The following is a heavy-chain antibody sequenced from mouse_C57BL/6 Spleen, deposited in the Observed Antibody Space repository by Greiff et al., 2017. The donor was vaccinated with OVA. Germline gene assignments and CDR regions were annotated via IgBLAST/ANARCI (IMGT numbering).Heavy chain of an antibody. CDR1: GFNIKDYC. D-gene: IGHD4-1*01. J-gene: IGHJ2*01. V-gene: IGHV14-2*01. CDR3: ARWELDY. Sequence: VQLQQSGAELVKPGASVKLSCTASGFNIKDYCMHWVKQRTEQGLEWIGSIDPEGGETKYAPKFQGKATITADTSSNTAYLQRSSLTSEDTAVYYGARWELDYWGQGTTLTVSS. CDR2: IDPEGGET.